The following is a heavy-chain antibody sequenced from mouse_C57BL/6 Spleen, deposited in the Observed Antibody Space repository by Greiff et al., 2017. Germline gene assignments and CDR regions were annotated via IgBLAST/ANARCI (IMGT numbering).Heavy chain of an antibody. J-gene: IGHJ2*01. V-gene: IGHV1-82*01. Sequence: QVQLQQSGPELVKPGASVKISCKASGYAFSSSWMNWVKQRPGKGLEWIGRIYPGDGDTNYNGKFKGKATLTADKSSSTAYIQLSSLTSEDSAVYFCALTYYFDYWGQGTTLTVSS. CDR3: ALTYYFDY. D-gene: IGHD1-3*01. CDR2: IYPGDGDT. CDR1: GYAFSSSW.